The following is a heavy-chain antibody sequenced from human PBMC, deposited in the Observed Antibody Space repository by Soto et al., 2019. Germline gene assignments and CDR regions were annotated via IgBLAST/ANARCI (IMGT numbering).Heavy chain of an antibody. D-gene: IGHD2-15*01. Sequence: GGSLRLSCVVSGFSFSSSWMHWVRQAPGRGLVWVSRINSDGSSTNYADSVKGRFTTSRNNAKNMLYLQMNSLRVEDTALYYCVTGWSGYWGQGTLVTVSS. V-gene: IGHV3-74*01. CDR3: VTGWSGY. CDR1: GFSFSSSW. J-gene: IGHJ4*02. CDR2: INSDGSST.